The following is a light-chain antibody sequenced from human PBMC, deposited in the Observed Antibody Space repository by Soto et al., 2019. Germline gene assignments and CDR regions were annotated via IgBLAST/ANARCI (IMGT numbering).Light chain of an antibody. Sequence: EIVLTQSPGTLSLSPGERATLSCRASQSISSSYLAWYQQKPGQAPSLLIYGASKRATGIPDRFSGSGSGTDFTLTISRLESEDLAVYYCQQYGSAPAWTCGQGTKVEIK. CDR3: QQYGSAPAWT. CDR2: GAS. V-gene: IGKV3-20*01. CDR1: QSISSSY. J-gene: IGKJ1*01.